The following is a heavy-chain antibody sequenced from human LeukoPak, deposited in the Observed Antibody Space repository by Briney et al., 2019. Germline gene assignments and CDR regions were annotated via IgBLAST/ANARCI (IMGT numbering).Heavy chain of an antibody. V-gene: IGHV1-2*02. CDR2: INPNSGGT. D-gene: IGHD6-13*01. J-gene: IGHJ6*03. Sequence: ASVKVSCKTAGYTFTGYYMPWVRQAPGQALEWMGWINPNSGGTNYAQKFQGRVTMTRDTSISTAYMELSRLRSDDTAVYYCARDRLSAAGTLYYYYMDVWGKGTTVTVSS. CDR3: ARDRLSAAGTLYYYYMDV. CDR1: GYTFTGYY.